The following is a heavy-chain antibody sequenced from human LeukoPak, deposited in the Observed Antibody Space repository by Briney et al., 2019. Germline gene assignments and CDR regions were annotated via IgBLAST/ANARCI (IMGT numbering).Heavy chain of an antibody. CDR2: INHSGST. V-gene: IGHV4-34*01. CDR3: ARHPVLLWFGVPFDY. Sequence: SETLSLTCTVSGGSISSYYWSWIRQPPGKGLEWIGEINHSGSTNYNPSLKSRVTISVDTSKNQFSLKLSSVTAADTAVYYCARHPVLLWFGVPFDYWGQGTLVTVSS. J-gene: IGHJ4*02. CDR1: GGSISSYY. D-gene: IGHD3-10*01.